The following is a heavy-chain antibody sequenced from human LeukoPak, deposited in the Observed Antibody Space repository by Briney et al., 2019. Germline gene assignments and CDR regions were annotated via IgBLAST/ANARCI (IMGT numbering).Heavy chain of an antibody. V-gene: IGHV3-23*01. CDR2: ISGSGGST. D-gene: IGHD6-19*01. CDR3: AKDSTYIAVAASW. Sequence: GGSLRLSCAASGITFSTYAMTWVRQAPGKGLEWVSAISGSGGSTYYADSVKGRFTISRDNSRNTLYLQMNSLRAEGTAVYYCAKDSTYIAVAASWWGQGTLVTVSS. J-gene: IGHJ4*02. CDR1: GITFSTYA.